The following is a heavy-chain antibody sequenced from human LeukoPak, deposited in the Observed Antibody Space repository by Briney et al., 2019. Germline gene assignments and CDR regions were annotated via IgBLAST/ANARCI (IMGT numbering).Heavy chain of an antibody. Sequence: GGSLRLSCTASGFPFSDYAMNWVRQAPGEGLEWVAGVSDSGSTTYYADSVKGRFTISRDNSKNTLYLQMNSPRAEDTAVYYCAKEARYGSGSSSQDAFDIWGQGTMVTVSS. D-gene: IGHD3-10*01. V-gene: IGHV3-23*01. CDR3: AKEARYGSGSSSQDAFDI. CDR1: GFPFSDYA. J-gene: IGHJ3*02. CDR2: VSDSGSTT.